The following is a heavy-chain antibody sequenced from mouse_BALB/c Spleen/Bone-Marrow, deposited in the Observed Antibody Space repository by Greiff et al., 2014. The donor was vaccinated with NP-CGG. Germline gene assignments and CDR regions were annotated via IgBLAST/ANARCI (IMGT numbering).Heavy chain of an antibody. V-gene: IGHV1-82*01. CDR3: ARSADCGSSYSTIDY. CDR1: GYAFSSSW. CDR2: IYPGDGDT. Sequence: QVQLKESGPELAKPGASVKISCTGSGYAFSSSWMNWVKQRPGQGLEWIGRIYPGDGDTNSNGRFKGKATVTADRSSNTAYMQLSRLTSVDSAVYFCARSADCGSSYSTIDYWGQGTSVTVSS. D-gene: IGHD1-1*01. J-gene: IGHJ4*01.